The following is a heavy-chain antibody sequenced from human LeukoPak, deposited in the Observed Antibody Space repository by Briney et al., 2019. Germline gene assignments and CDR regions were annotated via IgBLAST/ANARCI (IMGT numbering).Heavy chain of an antibody. J-gene: IGHJ4*02. CDR3: ARPRVAGSAFRYYFDY. CDR1: GYTFTGYY. D-gene: IGHD6-19*01. Sequence: GASVKVSCKASGYTFTGYYIHWVRPAPGQGLEWMGWINPNSGGTKYTQKFQGRVTMTRDTSISTAYMELSRLRSDDTAVYYCARPRVAGSAFRYYFDYWGQGTLVTVSS. CDR2: INPNSGGT. V-gene: IGHV1-2*02.